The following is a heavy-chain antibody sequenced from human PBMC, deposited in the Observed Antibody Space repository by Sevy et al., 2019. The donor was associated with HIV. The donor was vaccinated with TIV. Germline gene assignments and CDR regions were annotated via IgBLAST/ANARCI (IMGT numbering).Heavy chain of an antibody. J-gene: IGHJ4*02. CDR1: GGSISGYY. D-gene: IGHD3-3*01. V-gene: IGHV4-4*07. CDR3: ARTAQFGVVDY. Sequence: SETLSLTCTVSGGSISGYYWSWIRQPAGKGLEWIGRIYSSGSTNYHPALKSRVTRSVDTSKNQFSLKLSSVTAADTAVYYCARTAQFGVVDYWGQGTLVTVSS. CDR2: IYSSGST.